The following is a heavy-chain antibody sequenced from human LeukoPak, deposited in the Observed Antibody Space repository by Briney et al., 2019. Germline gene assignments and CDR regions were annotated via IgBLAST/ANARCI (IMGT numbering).Heavy chain of an antibody. Sequence: GASVKVSGKTFGYSFITYYMRWVRQAPGQGLEWMGIINTSGGTTAYAQKFQGRVTMTRDASTSTVYMELSGLRSEDTAVYYCARGAQSSGYYVPSRGFDNWGQGTLVTVSS. J-gene: IGHJ4*02. CDR2: INTSGGTT. CDR3: ARGAQSSGYYVPSRGFDN. CDR1: GYSFITYY. V-gene: IGHV1-46*01. D-gene: IGHD3-22*01.